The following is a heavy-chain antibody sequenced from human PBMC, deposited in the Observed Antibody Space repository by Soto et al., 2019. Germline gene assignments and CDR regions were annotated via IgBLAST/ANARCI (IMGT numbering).Heavy chain of an antibody. J-gene: IGHJ6*02. V-gene: IGHV4-31*11. CDR2: IYYSGST. Sequence: SETLSLTCAVSGVSISSGCYYWSWIRQDPGKGLEWIGYIYYSGSTYYNPSLKSRVTISVDTSKNQFSLKLSSVTAADTAVYYCARALRGVAVGIPSYYWMYAWRHGTSVTVCS. CDR1: GVSISSGCYY. CDR3: ARALRGVAVGIPSYYWMYA. D-gene: IGHD3-16*02.